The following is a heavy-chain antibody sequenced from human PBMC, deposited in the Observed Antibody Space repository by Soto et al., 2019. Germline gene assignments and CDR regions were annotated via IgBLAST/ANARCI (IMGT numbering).Heavy chain of an antibody. CDR1: GGTCTTSS. J-gene: IGHJ4*02. Sequence: QVQLGQCGAEVKEPGSSGKVACQTSGGTCTTSSFVWVRQGPGHGLEWMGGISPIFSKTILAPKFQGRVTLTADESTRTVYMEWRSLRSEDTSIYYCATGVVRSSGGDSWGQGTLVTVSS. CDR2: ISPIFSKT. D-gene: IGHD2-15*01. CDR3: ATGVVRSSGGDS. V-gene: IGHV1-69*01.